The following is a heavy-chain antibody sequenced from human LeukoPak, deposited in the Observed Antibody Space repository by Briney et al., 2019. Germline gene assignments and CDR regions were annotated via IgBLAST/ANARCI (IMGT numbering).Heavy chain of an antibody. V-gene: IGHV3-53*01. Sequence: GGSLRLSCAASGFTVSSNYMSWVRQAPGKGLEWVSVIYSGGSTYYADSVKGRFTISRDNSKNTLYLQMNSLRAEDTAVYYCARLMTTVSGDAFDIWGQGAMVTVSS. CDR1: GFTVSSNY. CDR2: IYSGGST. D-gene: IGHD4-17*01. CDR3: ARLMTTVSGDAFDI. J-gene: IGHJ3*02.